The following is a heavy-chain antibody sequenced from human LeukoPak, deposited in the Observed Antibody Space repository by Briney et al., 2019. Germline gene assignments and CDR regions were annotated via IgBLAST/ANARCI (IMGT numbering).Heavy chain of an antibody. J-gene: IGHJ4*02. V-gene: IGHV3-21*01. D-gene: IGHD2-8*02. CDR3: THDGEYCTGGVCFKGNFDY. Sequence: PGGSLRLSCAASGFTFSSYSMNWVRQAPGKGLEWVSSISSSSSYIYYADSVKGRFTISRDNAKNSLYLQMNSLRAEDTGVYYCTHDGEYCTGGVCFKGNFDYWGQGTLVTVSS. CDR1: GFTFSSYS. CDR2: ISSSSSYI.